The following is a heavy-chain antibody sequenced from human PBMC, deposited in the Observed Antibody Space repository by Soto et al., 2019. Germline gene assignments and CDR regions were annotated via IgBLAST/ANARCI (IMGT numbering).Heavy chain of an antibody. D-gene: IGHD3-10*01. CDR2: ISSDGSNK. CDR1: GFTFSRYG. Sequence: QVQLVESGGGVVQPGRSLRLSCAASGFTFSRYGVHWVRQAPGKGLEWVAVISSDGSNKYYADSVKGRFTISRDNSRNTMYLRMSSVRAEETALYYCARAGAYDDGSGRYYKSRDYIDSWGQGTLVTVSS. J-gene: IGHJ4*02. CDR3: ARAGAYDDGSGRYYKSRDYIDS. V-gene: IGHV3-30-3*01.